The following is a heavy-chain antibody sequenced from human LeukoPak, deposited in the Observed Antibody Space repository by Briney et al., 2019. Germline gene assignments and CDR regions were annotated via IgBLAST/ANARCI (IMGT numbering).Heavy chain of an antibody. CDR1: GGSISSYY. CDR2: IYISGIT. J-gene: IGHJ5*02. CDR3: TRDLPTPPYNWFDA. D-gene: IGHD5/OR15-5a*01. Sequence: SETLSLTCTVSGGSISSYYWSWIRQPAGKGLEWIGRIYISGITDYNPSLKSRVTMSLDTSKNQFSLKLSSVTAADTAVYYCTRDLPTPPYNWFDAWGQGTLVTVSS. V-gene: IGHV4-4*07.